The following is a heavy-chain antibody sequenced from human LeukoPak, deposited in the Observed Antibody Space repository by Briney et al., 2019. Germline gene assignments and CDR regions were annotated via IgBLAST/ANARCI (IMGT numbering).Heavy chain of an antibody. CDR1: GFTFSSYA. CDR2: ISYDGSNK. V-gene: IGHV3-30*01. D-gene: IGHD6-13*01. CDR3: ARDRYGSSWYSDFDY. J-gene: IGHJ4*02. Sequence: PGGSLRLSCAASGFTFSSYAMHWVRQAPGKGLEWVAVISYDGSNKYYADSVKGRFTISRDNSNNTLYLQMNSLRAEDTAVYYCARDRYGSSWYSDFDYWGQGTLVTVSS.